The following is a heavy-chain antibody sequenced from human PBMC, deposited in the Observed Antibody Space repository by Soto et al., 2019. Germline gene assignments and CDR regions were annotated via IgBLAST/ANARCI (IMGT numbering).Heavy chain of an antibody. V-gene: IGHV3-66*01. Sequence: EVHLVESGGGLVQPGGSLRLSCAASRFAVSDNYMSWVRQAPGKGLEFVSLIYIGGTTSYADSVKGRFTISRDNSKNTLYLQMNNLRAEDTAVYYCATRTITLPHWGQGTLVTVSS. D-gene: IGHD5-12*01. J-gene: IGHJ4*02. CDR2: IYIGGTT. CDR1: RFAVSDNY. CDR3: ATRTITLPH.